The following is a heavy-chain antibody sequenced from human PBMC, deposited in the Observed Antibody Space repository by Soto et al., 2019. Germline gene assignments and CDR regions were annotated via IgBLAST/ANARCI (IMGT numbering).Heavy chain of an antibody. V-gene: IGHV1-69*01. D-gene: IGHD1-1*01. CDR3: ARGRERRYYYYYGMDV. J-gene: IGHJ6*02. CDR2: VIPVLRTA. CDR1: EDIFSNYG. Sequence: QVQLLQSGAEVKKPGSSVKVSCKASEDIFSNYGISWVRQAPGQGLEWMGGVIPVLRTANYAEKFQARLTISADESTSTAYMELSSLRSDDTAVYYCARGRERRYYYYYGMDVWGQGTWVTVSS.